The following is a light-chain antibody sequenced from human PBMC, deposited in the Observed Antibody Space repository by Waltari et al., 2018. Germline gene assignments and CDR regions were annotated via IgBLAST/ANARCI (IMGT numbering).Light chain of an antibody. J-gene: IGKJ2*01. V-gene: IGKV4-1*01. Sequence: DIVMTQSPDSLAVSLGERATINCKSSQSVLYSSNNLNYVAWYQQKPGQPPKLLIYWASTRESGVPDRFSGSGSGTDFTLTISSLQAEDVAVYYCQQFYSTPYTFGQGTKLEIK. CDR3: QQFYSTPYT. CDR1: QSVLYSSNNLNY. CDR2: WAS.